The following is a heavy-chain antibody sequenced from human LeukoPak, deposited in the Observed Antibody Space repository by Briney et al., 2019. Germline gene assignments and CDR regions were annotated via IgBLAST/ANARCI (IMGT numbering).Heavy chain of an antibody. Sequence: ASVKVSCKASGYTFTSYAMHWVRQAPGQRLEWMGWINAGNGNTKYSQKFQGRVTITRDTSASTAYMELSSLRSEDTAVYYCARDDSSGIPFDYWGQGTLVTVSS. CDR2: INAGNGNT. V-gene: IGHV1-3*01. CDR1: GYTFTSYA. D-gene: IGHD3-22*01. J-gene: IGHJ4*02. CDR3: ARDDSSGIPFDY.